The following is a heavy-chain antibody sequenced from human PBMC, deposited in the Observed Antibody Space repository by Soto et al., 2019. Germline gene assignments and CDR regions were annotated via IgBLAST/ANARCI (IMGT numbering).Heavy chain of an antibody. V-gene: IGHV5-51*01. Sequence: GESLKISCKGSGYSFTSYWIGWVRQIPWKGLEWMGIIYPGDSDTRYSPSFQGQVTISADKSISTAYLQWSSLKASDTAMYYCARHGGYCSSTSCQDAFDIWGQGTMVTVSS. CDR1: GYSFTSYW. CDR2: IYPGDSDT. CDR3: ARHGGYCSSTSCQDAFDI. J-gene: IGHJ3*02. D-gene: IGHD2-2*01.